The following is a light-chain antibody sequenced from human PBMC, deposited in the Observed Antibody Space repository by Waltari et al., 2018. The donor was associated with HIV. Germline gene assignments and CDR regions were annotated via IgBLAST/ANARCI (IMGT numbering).Light chain of an antibody. CDR3: QSYDSSLTTWV. CDR2: GNS. V-gene: IGLV1-40*01. CDR1: SSNIGAGYD. Sequence: QSVLTQPPSVSGAPGQRVTISCTGSSSNIGAGYDVHWYQQLPGTAPKLLIYGNSIRPSGVPDRFSGSKSGTSASLAITGLQAADEADYYCQSYDSSLTTWVFGGGTKLTGL. J-gene: IGLJ3*02.